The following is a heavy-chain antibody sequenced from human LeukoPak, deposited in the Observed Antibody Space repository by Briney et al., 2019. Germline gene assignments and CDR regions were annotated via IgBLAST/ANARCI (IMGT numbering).Heavy chain of an antibody. V-gene: IGHV1-18*01. CDR1: GYTFTSYG. CDR3: ARGRSKNYSLTWGSNY. D-gene: IGHD2-15*01. CDR2: ISAYNGYT. Sequence: ASVKVSCKASGYTFTSYGISWVRQAPGQGLEWMGWISAYNGYTNYAQNFQGRVTLTTDTSTTTAYMELRSLNSDDTAVYYCARGRSKNYSLTWGSNYWGQGTLVTVSS. J-gene: IGHJ4*02.